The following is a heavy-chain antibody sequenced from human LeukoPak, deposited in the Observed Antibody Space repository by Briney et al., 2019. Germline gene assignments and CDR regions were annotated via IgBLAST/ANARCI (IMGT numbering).Heavy chain of an antibody. CDR1: GFTFSSYS. Sequence: GGSLRLSCAASGFTFSSYSMNWVRQAPGKGLEWVSSISSSSSYIYYADSVKGRFTISRDNAKNSLYLQMNSLRAEDTAVYYCARDSSGIAVAGTEDYFDYWGQGTLVTVSS. J-gene: IGHJ4*02. CDR3: ARDSSGIAVAGTEDYFDY. CDR2: ISSSSSYI. V-gene: IGHV3-21*01. D-gene: IGHD6-19*01.